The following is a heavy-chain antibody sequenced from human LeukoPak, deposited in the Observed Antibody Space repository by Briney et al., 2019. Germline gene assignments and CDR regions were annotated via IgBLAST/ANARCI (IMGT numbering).Heavy chain of an antibody. D-gene: IGHD3-10*01. V-gene: IGHV1-2*02. Sequence: ASVKVSCKASGYTFTGYYMHWVRQAPGQGLEWMGWINPNSGGTNYAQKFQGRATMTRDTSISTAYMELSRLRSDDTAVYYCARLWFGELPTPYHFDYWGQGTLVTVSS. J-gene: IGHJ4*02. CDR1: GYTFTGYY. CDR3: ARLWFGELPTPYHFDY. CDR2: INPNSGGT.